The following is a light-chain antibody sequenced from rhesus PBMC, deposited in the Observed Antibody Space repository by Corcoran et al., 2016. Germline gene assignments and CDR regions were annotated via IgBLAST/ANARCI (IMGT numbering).Light chain of an antibody. Sequence: DIQMTQAPSSLSASAGDRVTITCRASENVNNYLNWYQQTPGKAPKLLLYKASTWQSGVPSRFSGSGSGTDYTFTISSLQPEGVATYYCQHGYGTPFTFGHGAKLDIK. CDR3: QHGYGTPFT. CDR1: ENVNNY. V-gene: IGKV1-74*01. CDR2: KAS. J-gene: IGKJ3*01.